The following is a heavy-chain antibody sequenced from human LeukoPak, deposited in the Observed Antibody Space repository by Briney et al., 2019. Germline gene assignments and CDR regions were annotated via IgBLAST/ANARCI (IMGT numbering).Heavy chain of an antibody. J-gene: IGHJ3*02. CDR1: GFTFSSYA. Sequence: PGGSLRLSCAASGFTFSSYAMTWVRQAPGKGLEWVSAISGSGGSTYYADSVKGRFTISRDNSKNTLYLQMNSLRAEDTAVYYCANNRLEGLGAFDIWGQGTMVTVSS. D-gene: IGHD6-19*01. CDR3: ANNRLEGLGAFDI. V-gene: IGHV3-23*01. CDR2: ISGSGGST.